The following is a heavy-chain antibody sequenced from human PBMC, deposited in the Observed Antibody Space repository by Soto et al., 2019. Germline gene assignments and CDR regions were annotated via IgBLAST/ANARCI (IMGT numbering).Heavy chain of an antibody. CDR2: IIPILGIA. Sequence: ASVKVSCKASGGTFSSYTISWVRQAPGQGLEWMGRIIPILGIANYAQKFQGRVTITADKSTSTAYMELSSLRSEDTAVYYCARDSSGYYPFDYWGQGTLVTVSS. D-gene: IGHD3-22*01. CDR3: ARDSSGYYPFDY. V-gene: IGHV1-69*02. J-gene: IGHJ4*02. CDR1: GGTFSSYT.